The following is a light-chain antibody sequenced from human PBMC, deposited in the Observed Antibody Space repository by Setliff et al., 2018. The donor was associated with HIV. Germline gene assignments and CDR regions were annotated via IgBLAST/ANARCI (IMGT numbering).Light chain of an antibody. CDR1: SSDVGGYNY. CDR3: SSYTGSSTL. V-gene: IGLV2-14*01. CDR2: DVS. Sequence: QSVLTQPASVSGSPGQSITISCTGTSSDVGGYNYVSWYQQHPGKAPKLMIHDVSNRLSGVSNRFSGSKSGNTASLTISGLQAEDEADYYCSSYTGSSTLFGGGTKATVL. J-gene: IGLJ2*01.